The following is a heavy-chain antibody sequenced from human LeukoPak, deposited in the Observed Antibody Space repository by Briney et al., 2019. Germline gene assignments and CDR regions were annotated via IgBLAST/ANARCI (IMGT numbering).Heavy chain of an antibody. V-gene: IGHV1-69*13. D-gene: IGHD1-26*01. J-gene: IGHJ4*02. CDR3: AAREEYSGSYYWHYFDY. CDR2: IIPIFGTA. Sequence: ASVKVSCKASGYTFTSYAMNWVRQAPGQGLEWMGGIIPIFGTANYAQKFQGRVTITADESTSTAYMELSSLRSEDTAVYYCAAREEYSGSYYWHYFDYWGQGTLVTVSS. CDR1: GYTFTSYA.